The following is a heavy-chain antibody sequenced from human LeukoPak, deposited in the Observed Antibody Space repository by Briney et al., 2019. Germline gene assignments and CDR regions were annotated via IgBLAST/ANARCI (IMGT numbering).Heavy chain of an antibody. D-gene: IGHD3-10*01. J-gene: IGHJ6*03. CDR2: ISYSGTS. CDR3: TKRTGPAHDSGTYYSAGYYYMDV. Sequence: PSETLSLTCSVSAGSFSTGGYYWTWIRHHPGKGLEWIGHISYSGTSYNNPSLRSRLTMWIDRSKNQISLDLSSVTAADTVIYVSTKRTGPAHDSGTYYSAGYYYMDVWGKGTTVTVSS. CDR1: AGSFSTGGYY. V-gene: IGHV4-31*02.